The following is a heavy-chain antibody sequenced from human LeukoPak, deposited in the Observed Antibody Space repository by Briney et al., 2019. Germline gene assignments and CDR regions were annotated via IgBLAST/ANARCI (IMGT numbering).Heavy chain of an antibody. J-gene: IGHJ4*02. CDR2: LSKDGSNK. CDR1: TFNFSNYD. V-gene: IGHV3-30*03. D-gene: IGHD1-7*01. Sequence: QPGGSLRLSCAAPTFNFSNYDMLWVRQAPGKGLEWVAVLSKDGSNKYYADSVRGRFTISRDNSKNTLYLQMNSLRREDTAVYYCKVELNYWGQGTLATVSS. CDR3: KVELNY.